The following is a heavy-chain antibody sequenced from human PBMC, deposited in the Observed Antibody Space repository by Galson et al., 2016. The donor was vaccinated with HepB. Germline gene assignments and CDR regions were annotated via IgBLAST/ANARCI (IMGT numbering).Heavy chain of an antibody. J-gene: IGHJ4*02. V-gene: IGHV3-23*01. D-gene: IGHD1-1*01. CDR2: ISTRRTT. Sequence: SLRLSCAASGFVFSNFGLNWVRQAPGKGLEWVASISTRRTTYYSDSVQGRFTISRDNSNNTLYLQMNGLRAEDTAVYYCAKERLVRRIFDHWGQGTLLPVSS. CDR3: AKERLVRRIFDH. CDR1: GFVFSNFG.